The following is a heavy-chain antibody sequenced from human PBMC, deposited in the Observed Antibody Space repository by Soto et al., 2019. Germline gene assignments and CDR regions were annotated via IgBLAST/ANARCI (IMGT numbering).Heavy chain of an antibody. D-gene: IGHD2-2*01. CDR3: AASIVVVPAAPPLLDP. J-gene: IGHJ5*02. Sequence: QVQLVQSGAEVKKPGASVKVSCKASGYTFTSYAMHWVRQAPGQRLEWMGWINAGNGNTKYSQKFQGRVTITRDTSASTAYMELSGLRSEDTAVYYCAASIVVVPAAPPLLDPWGQGTLVTVSS. CDR1: GYTFTSYA. V-gene: IGHV1-3*01. CDR2: INAGNGNT.